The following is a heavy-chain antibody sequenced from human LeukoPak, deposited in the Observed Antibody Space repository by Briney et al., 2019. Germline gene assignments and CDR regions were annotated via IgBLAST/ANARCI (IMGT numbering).Heavy chain of an antibody. CDR3: ARASYSYDINGWVPFDY. J-gene: IGHJ4*02. D-gene: IGHD3-22*01. V-gene: IGHV4-59*08. Sequence: SETLSLTCTVSGDSISSSYWSWIRQPPGKGLEWIGYIFYSGSTNYNPSLKSRVTISGDTSKNQFSLRLSSVTAADTAVYYCARASYSYDINGWVPFDYWGQGTLVTVSS. CDR1: GDSISSSY. CDR2: IFYSGST.